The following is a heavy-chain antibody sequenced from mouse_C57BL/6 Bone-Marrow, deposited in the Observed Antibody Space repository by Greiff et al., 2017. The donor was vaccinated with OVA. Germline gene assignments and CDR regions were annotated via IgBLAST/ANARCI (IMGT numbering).Heavy chain of an antibody. V-gene: IGHV2-6-1*01. CDR1: GFSLTSYG. CDR2: IWSDGST. CDR3: ARHRYYGNYDAMDY. J-gene: IGHJ4*01. D-gene: IGHD2-1*01. Sequence: VQRVESGPGLVAPSQSLSITCTVSGFSLTSYGVHWVRQPPGKGLEWLVVIWSDGSTTYNSALKSRLSISKDNSKSQVFLKMNSLQTDDTAMYYCARHRYYGNYDAMDYWGQGTSVTVSS.